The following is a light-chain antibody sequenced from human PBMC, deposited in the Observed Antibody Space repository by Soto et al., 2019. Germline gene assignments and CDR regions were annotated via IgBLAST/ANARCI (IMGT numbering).Light chain of an antibody. Sequence: EIVLTQSPGTLSLSPGEIATLYFSASQSVTNNYLAWFQQKPGQAPRLLMYGASSRATGIPDRFSGSGSGTDFTLTITRLEPEDFAVYYCQQYASSRTFGQGTKVDI. CDR2: GAS. CDR3: QQYASSRT. V-gene: IGKV3-20*01. CDR1: QSVTNNY. J-gene: IGKJ1*01.